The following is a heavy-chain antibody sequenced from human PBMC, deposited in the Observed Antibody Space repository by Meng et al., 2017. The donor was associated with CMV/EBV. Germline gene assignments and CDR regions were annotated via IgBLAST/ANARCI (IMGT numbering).Heavy chain of an antibody. CDR2: INPNSGGT. J-gene: IGHJ4*02. Sequence: ASVKVSCKASGYTFTGYYMHWVRQAPGQGLEWMGWINPNSGGTNYAQKFQGRVTMTRDTSISTAHMELSRLRSDDTAVYYCARVAIASGSSDPDFDYWGQGTLVTVSS. D-gene: IGHD1-26*01. CDR1: GYTFTGYY. V-gene: IGHV1-2*02. CDR3: ARVAIASGSSDPDFDY.